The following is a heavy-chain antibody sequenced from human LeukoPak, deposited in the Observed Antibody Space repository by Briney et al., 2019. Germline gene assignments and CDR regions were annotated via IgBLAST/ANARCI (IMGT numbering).Heavy chain of an antibody. CDR2: ISAYNGNT. D-gene: IGHD3-16*02. CDR1: GYTFTSYA. J-gene: IGHJ5*02. V-gene: IGHV1-18*01. Sequence: GASVKVSCKASGYTFTSYAMNWVRQAPGQGLEWMGWISAYNGNTNYAQKLQGRVTMTTDTSTSTAYMELRSLRSDDTAVYYCARLRLGELSLGFDPWGQGTLVTVSS. CDR3: ARLRLGELSLGFDP.